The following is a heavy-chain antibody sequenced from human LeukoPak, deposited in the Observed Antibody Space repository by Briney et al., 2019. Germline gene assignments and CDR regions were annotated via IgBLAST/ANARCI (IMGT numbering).Heavy chain of an antibody. D-gene: IGHD3-10*01. Sequence: VGSLRLSCAASGFAFSNYAMSWVRQAPGKGLEWVSSLSGGGDSRYYADSVMGRFTISRDNSKNTLYLQMNSLRAEDTAVCYCAKAVRSMVTGGGYFDSWGQGTLVAVSS. J-gene: IGHJ4*02. CDR3: AKAVRSMVTGGGYFDS. CDR2: LSGGGDSR. CDR1: GFAFSNYA. V-gene: IGHV3-23*01.